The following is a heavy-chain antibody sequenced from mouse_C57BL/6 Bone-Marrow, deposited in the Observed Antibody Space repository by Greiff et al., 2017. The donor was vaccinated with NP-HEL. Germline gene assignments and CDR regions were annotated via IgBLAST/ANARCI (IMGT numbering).Heavy chain of an antibody. J-gene: IGHJ4*01. CDR1: GFTFSDYG. CDR2: ISGGSSTI. V-gene: IGHV5-17*01. Sequence: EVQLVESGGGLVKPGGSLKLSCAASGFTFSDYGMHWVRQTPEKGLEWVAYISGGSSTIYYADTVKGRFTISRDNAKNTLYLQMTNLRSEDTAMYYCARAGEGYAMGYWGQGTSVTVSS. CDR3: ARAGEGYAMGY.